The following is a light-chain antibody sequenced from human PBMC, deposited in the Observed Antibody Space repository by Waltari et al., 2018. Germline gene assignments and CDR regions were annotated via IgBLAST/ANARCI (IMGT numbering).Light chain of an antibody. J-gene: IGLJ2*01. CDR2: SND. Sequence: HSVLTQPPSTSGTPGQRVTISCSGSNSNIGSNVVTWYQQVSGTAPKLLIYSNDQRPSGVPDRFSGSKSGTSASLAISGLQSEDEADYYCATWDDRLTAVLFGGGTTVTVL. V-gene: IGLV1-44*01. CDR1: NSNIGSNV. CDR3: ATWDDRLTAVL.